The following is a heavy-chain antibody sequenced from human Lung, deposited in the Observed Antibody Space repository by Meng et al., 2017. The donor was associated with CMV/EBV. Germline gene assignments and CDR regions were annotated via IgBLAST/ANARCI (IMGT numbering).Heavy chain of an antibody. CDR1: GGTFSSYA. CDR2: IIPIFGTA. V-gene: IGHV1-69*05. J-gene: IGHJ6*02. Sequence: SVKVSCKASGGTFSSYAISWVRQAPGQGLEWMGGIIPIFGTANYAQKFQGRVTITTDESTSTAYMELSSLRSEDTAVYYCARKGGCSSTSCYYYGMDVWGQGTTVTVSS. D-gene: IGHD2-2*01. CDR3: ARKGGCSSTSCYYYGMDV.